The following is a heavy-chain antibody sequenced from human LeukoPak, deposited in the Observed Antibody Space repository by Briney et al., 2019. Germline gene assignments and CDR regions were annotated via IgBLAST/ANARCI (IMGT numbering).Heavy chain of an antibody. CDR1: GFTFSSYA. D-gene: IGHD1-1*01. CDR3: ARGTTGTTPDDAFDI. V-gene: IGHV3-30*14. Sequence: GGSLRLSCAASGFTFSSYAMHWVRQAPGKGREGVAVISYDGSNKYYADSVKGRFTISRDNSKNTLSLQMNSLRAEDTAVYYCARGTTGTTPDDAFDIWGQGTMVTVSS. J-gene: IGHJ3*02. CDR2: ISYDGSNK.